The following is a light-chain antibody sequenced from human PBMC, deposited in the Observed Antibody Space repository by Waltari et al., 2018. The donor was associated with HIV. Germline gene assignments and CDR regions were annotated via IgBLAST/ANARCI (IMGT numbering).Light chain of an antibody. CDR2: WAS. Sequence: DIVMTQSPDSLAVSLRARDTVTCTSSRTVLYNRNYLAWYQQKPGQAPKVLIYWASTRAFGVPDRFSGSGSGTDFSLTISRVQADDVAIYYCQQYYTLRSTFGGGTKIEI. J-gene: IGKJ4*01. CDR3: QQYYTLRST. CDR1: RTVLYNRNY. V-gene: IGKV4-1*01.